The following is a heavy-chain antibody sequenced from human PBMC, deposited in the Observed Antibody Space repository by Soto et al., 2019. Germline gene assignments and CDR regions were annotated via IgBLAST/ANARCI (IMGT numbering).Heavy chain of an antibody. Sequence: SETLSLACTGSGGSRTSYYCTLILQPAGKGLEWIGRVYSSGGTHYNPSLKSRVTISLDTSKNQFSLRLLSVTDADTAVYFCARGQRFYEWFEHWGPRTLVTVSS. D-gene: IGHD3-3*01. V-gene: IGHV4-4*07. CDR2: VYSSGGT. J-gene: IGHJ5*02. CDR3: ARGQRFYEWFEH. CDR1: GGSRTSYY.